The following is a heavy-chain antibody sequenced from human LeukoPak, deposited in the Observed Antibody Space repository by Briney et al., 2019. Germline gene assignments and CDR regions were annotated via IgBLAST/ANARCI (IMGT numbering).Heavy chain of an antibody. D-gene: IGHD2-15*01. J-gene: IGHJ4*02. CDR1: GFTFSSYW. Sequence: GGSLRPSCAASGFTFSSYWMSWVRQAPGKGLEWVANIKQDGSEKYYVDSVKGRFTISRDNAKNSLYLQMNSLRAEDTAVYYCARERYCSGGSCYSDYWGQGTLVTVSS. CDR3: ARERYCSGGSCYSDY. V-gene: IGHV3-7*03. CDR2: IKQDGSEK.